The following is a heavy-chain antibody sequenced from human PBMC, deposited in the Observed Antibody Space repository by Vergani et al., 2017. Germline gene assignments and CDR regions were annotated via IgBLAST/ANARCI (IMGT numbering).Heavy chain of an antibody. Sequence: QVQLQQWGAGLLKPSETLSLTCAVYGGSFSGYYWSWIRQPPGKGLEWIGEINHSGSTNYNPSLKSRVTISVDTSKNQFSLKLSSVTAADTAVYYCARGLFVARPRGFDYWGQGTLVTVSS. CDR2: INHSGST. V-gene: IGHV4-34*01. CDR1: GGSFSGYY. CDR3: ARGLFVARPRGFDY. J-gene: IGHJ4*02. D-gene: IGHD6-6*01.